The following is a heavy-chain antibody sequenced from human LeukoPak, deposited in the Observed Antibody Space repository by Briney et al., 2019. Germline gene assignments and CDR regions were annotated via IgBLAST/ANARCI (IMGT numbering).Heavy chain of an antibody. V-gene: IGHV1-46*01. CDR2: INPSGGST. CDR3: ARAYYHASSDYYFPLDY. D-gene: IGHD3-22*01. CDR1: GYTFTSYY. Sequence: PGASVKVSCKASGYTFTSYYMHWVRQAPGQGLEWMGIINPSGGSTNYAEKFQGRVTMTRDTSTSTVYVELSSLRSEDTAVYYCARAYYHASSDYYFPLDYWGQGTLVTVSS. J-gene: IGHJ4*02.